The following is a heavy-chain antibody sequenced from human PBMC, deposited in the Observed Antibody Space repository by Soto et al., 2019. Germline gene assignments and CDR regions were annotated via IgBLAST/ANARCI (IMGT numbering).Heavy chain of an antibody. CDR2: AYYRSEWYN. D-gene: IGHD3-22*01. V-gene: IGHV6-1*01. CDR3: ARSGPGGYIDY. J-gene: IGHJ4*02. Sequence: PSQTLSLTCAISGDSVSSNSAAWNLIMQSPSRGLEWLGRAYYRSEWYNHYAVSVKGRITVNPDTSKNQFSLQLNSVTPEDTAVYYCARSGPGGYIDYWGQGTLVTVSS. CDR1: GDSVSSNSAA.